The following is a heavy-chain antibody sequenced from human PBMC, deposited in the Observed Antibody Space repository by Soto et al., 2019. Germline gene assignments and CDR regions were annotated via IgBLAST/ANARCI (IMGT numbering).Heavy chain of an antibody. J-gene: IGHJ6*02. CDR3: ARGTFATYYYGSGSYYNPADYGMDV. Sequence: ASVKVSCKASGYTFTGYYMHWVRQAPGQGLEWMGWINPNSGGTNYAQKFQGWVTMTRDTSISTAYMELSRLRSDDTAVYYRARGTFATYYYGSGSYYNPADYGMDVWGQGTTVTVSS. D-gene: IGHD3-10*01. CDR2: INPNSGGT. CDR1: GYTFTGYY. V-gene: IGHV1-2*04.